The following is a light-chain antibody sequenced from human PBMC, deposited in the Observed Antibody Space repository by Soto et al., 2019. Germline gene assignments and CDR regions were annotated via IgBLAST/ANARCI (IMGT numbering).Light chain of an antibody. CDR3: QQCATPPLT. J-gene: IGKJ1*01. CDR2: DAS. V-gene: IGKV3-20*01. CDR1: QSVSKNY. Sequence: EIVLTQSPGTLSLSPGERATLSCRASQSVSKNYLAWYQHKPGQAPRLLIDDASNKATGIPDRFSGSGSGTEFTLTISSLEPEDYAVYYCQQCATPPLTFGQGTKVEIK.